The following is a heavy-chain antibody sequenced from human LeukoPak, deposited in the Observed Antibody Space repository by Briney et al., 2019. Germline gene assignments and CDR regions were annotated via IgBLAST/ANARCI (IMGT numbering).Heavy chain of an antibody. Sequence: SETLSLTCTVSGGSISSYYWSWIRQPPGKGLEWIGYIYYSGSTNYNPSLKSRVTISVDTSKNQFSLKLSSVTAADTAVYYCAVGPWNYGIQKPYYFDYWGQGTLVTVSS. CDR2: IYYSGST. V-gene: IGHV4-59*01. CDR1: GGSISSYY. D-gene: IGHD1-7*01. CDR3: AVGPWNYGIQKPYYFDY. J-gene: IGHJ4*02.